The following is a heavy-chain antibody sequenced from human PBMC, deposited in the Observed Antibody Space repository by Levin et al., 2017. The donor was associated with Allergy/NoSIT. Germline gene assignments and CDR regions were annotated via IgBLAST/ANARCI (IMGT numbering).Heavy chain of an antibody. CDR3: AREGCASACYLRAFDI. CDR2: IWYDGNNK. Sequence: GGSLRLSCAASGFTFSNYYMHWVRQAPGKGLEWVAVIWYDGNNKNYADSVKGRFTISRDYSNNMLFLQMNSLRAEDTAVYYCAREGCASACYLRAFDIWGQGTLVTVSS. CDR1: GFTFSNYY. V-gene: IGHV3-33*01. D-gene: IGHD2-21*02. J-gene: IGHJ3*02.